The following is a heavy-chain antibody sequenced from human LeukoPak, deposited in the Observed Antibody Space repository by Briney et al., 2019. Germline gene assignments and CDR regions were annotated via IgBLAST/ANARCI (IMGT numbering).Heavy chain of an antibody. CDR2: INPNSGGT. CDR1: GYTFTGYY. J-gene: IGHJ4*02. CDR3: ALSLYSEAFDD. Sequence: ASVKVSCKASGYTFTGYYMHWVRQAPGHGLKWMGWINPNSGGTNYAQKFQGRVTMTRDTSISTAYMELSRLRSDDTAVYYCALSLYSEAFDDWDQGTLVTVSS. D-gene: IGHD5-12*01. V-gene: IGHV1-2*02.